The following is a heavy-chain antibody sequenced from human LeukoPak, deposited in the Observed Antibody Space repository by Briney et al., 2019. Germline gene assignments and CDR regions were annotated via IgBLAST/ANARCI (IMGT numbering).Heavy chain of an antibody. D-gene: IGHD3-16*01. Sequence: SETLSLTCTVSGGSISSSYSYWGWIRQPPGKGLEWIGNIYYSGSTYYNPSLKSRVTMSVDTSKNQFSLKLSSVTAADTAVYSWGRGGRGIDLVNKMDVGGKGTRVPAPS. V-gene: IGHV4-39*07. CDR2: IYYSGST. CDR3: GRGGRGIDLVNKMDV. CDR1: GGSISSSYSY. J-gene: IGHJ6*03.